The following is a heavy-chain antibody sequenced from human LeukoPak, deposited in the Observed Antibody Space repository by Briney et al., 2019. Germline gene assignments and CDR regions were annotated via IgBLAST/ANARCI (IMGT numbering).Heavy chain of an antibody. CDR3: ARSIADRGWFDP. J-gene: IGHJ5*02. V-gene: IGHV1-2*02. D-gene: IGHD6-6*01. CDR1: GYTFTGYY. CDR2: VNPNSGGT. Sequence: ASVKVSCKASGYTFTGYYMHWVRQAPGQGLEWMGWVNPNSGGTNYAQKFQGRVTMTRDTSISTAYMELSRLRSDDTAVYYCARSIADRGWFDPWGQGTLVTVSS.